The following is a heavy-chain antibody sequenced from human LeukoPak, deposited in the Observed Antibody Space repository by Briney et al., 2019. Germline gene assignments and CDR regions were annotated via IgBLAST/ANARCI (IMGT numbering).Heavy chain of an antibody. D-gene: IGHD3-3*01. CDR1: GFTFSSYA. V-gene: IGHV3-23*01. CDR2: ISGSGGST. J-gene: IGHJ4*02. Sequence: GGSLRLSCAASGFTFSSYAMSWVRQAPGKGLEWVSAISGSGGSTYYADSVKVRFTISRDNSKNTLYLQMNSLRAEDTAVYYCAKDLWPRFLEWLLSYYFDYWGQGTLVTVSS. CDR3: AKDLWPRFLEWLLSYYFDY.